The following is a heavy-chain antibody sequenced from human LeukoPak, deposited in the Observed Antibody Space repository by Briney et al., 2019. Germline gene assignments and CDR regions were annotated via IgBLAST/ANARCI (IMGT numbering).Heavy chain of an antibody. J-gene: IGHJ4*02. V-gene: IGHV3-53*01. D-gene: IGHD3-10*01. CDR3: ARDGVVRGVIRTILGY. CDR1: GFTFSSYG. CDR2: IYSGGST. Sequence: GGSLRLSCAASGFTFSSYGMHWVRQAPGKGLEWVSVIYSGGSTYYADSVKGRFTISRDNSKNTLYLQMNSLRAEDTAVYYRARDGVVRGVIRTILGYWGQGTLVTVSS.